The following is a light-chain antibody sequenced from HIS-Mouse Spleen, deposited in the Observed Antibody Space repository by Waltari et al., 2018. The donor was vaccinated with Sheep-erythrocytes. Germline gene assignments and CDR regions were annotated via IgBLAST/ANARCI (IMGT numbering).Light chain of an antibody. Sequence: QSALTQPPSASGSPGQSVTISCTGTSIEVGGYNYVSWYQQHPGKAPKLMIYEVSKRPSGVPDRFSGSKSGNTASLTVSGLQAEDEADYYCSSYAGSNNYVFGTGTKVTVL. CDR3: SSYAGSNNYV. J-gene: IGLJ1*01. V-gene: IGLV2-8*01. CDR2: EVS. CDR1: SIEVGGYNY.